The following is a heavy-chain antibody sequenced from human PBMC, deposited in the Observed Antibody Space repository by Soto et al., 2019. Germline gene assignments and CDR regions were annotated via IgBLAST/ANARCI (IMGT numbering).Heavy chain of an antibody. CDR1: GGSISSGGYY. CDR2: IYYSGST. V-gene: IGHV4-31*03. D-gene: IGHD6-6*01. Sequence: SETLSLTCTVSGGSISSGGYYWSWIRQHPGKGLEWIGYIYYSGSTYYNPSLKSRVTISVDTSKNQFSLKLSSVTAADTAVYYCARDTDYSSSSDYYYYYMDVWGKGTTVTVSS. J-gene: IGHJ6*03. CDR3: ARDTDYSSSSDYYYYYMDV.